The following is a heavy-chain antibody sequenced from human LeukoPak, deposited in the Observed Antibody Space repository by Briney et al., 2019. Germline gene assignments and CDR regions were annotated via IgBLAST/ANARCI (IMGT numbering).Heavy chain of an antibody. CDR1: GGSISSYY. V-gene: IGHV4-4*07. CDR2: IYTSGST. J-gene: IGHJ3*02. CDR3: ARGEGDFWSGYFNDAFDI. Sequence: SETLSLTCTVSGGSISSYYWSWIRQPAGKGLEWIGRIYTSGSTNYNPSLKSRVTMSVDTSKDQFSLKLSSVTAADTAVYYCARGEGDFWSGYFNDAFDIWGQGTMVTVSS. D-gene: IGHD3-3*01.